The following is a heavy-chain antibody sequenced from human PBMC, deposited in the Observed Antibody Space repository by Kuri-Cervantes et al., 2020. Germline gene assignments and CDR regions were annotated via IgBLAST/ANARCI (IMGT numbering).Heavy chain of an antibody. CDR2: IYTSGST. D-gene: IGHD5-12*01. V-gene: IGHV4-59*10. J-gene: IGHJ6*02. CDR3: ARGGLYSGYDYGGARYYYYYYGMDA. Sequence: GSLRLSCAVYGGSFSGYYWSWIRQPAGKGLEWIGRIYTSGSTNYNPSLKSRVTISVDKSKNQFSLKLSSVTAADTAVYYCARGGLYSGYDYGGARYYYYYYGMDAWGQGTTVTVSS. CDR1: GGSFSGYY.